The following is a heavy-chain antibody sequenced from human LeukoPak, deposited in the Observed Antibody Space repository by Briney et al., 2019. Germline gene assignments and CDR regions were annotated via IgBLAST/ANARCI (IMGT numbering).Heavy chain of an antibody. D-gene: IGHD3-10*01. V-gene: IGHV1-69*04. CDR1: GGTFSSYA. CDR2: IIPILGIA. CDR3: AREGAMVRGVMGFWFDP. Sequence: SVKVSCKASGGTFSSYAISWVRQGPGQGLEWMGRIIPILGIANYAQKFQGRVTITADKSTSTAYMELSSLRPEDTAVYYCAREGAMVRGVMGFWFDPWGQGTLATVSS. J-gene: IGHJ5*02.